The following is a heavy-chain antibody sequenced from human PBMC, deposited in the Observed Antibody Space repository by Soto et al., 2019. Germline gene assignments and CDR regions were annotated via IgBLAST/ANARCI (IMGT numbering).Heavy chain of an antibody. V-gene: IGHV4-39*01. CDR3: APLTVSLSGPYGIHV. Sequence: SETLSLTCSVSGYSVSSSDYCWACIRQPPGKGLEWIGSMFYSGLTYYNPSLKSRVTLSVDTSKNHFSVRLNSVTAADTAVYYCAPLTVSLSGPYGIHVWGQGTTVTVSS. D-gene: IGHD2-15*01. CDR2: MFYSGLT. J-gene: IGHJ6*02. CDR1: GYSVSSSDYC.